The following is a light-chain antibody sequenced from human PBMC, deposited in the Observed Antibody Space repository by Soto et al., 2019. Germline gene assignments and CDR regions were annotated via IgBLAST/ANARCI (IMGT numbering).Light chain of an antibody. CDR1: TGAVSSDNY. J-gene: IGLJ2*01. V-gene: IGLV7-43*01. Sequence: QAVVTQEPSLTVSPGGTVTLTCASSTGAVSSDNYPNWIQQKPGQTPRSLIYSTNNKHSWTPARFSGSLLGGKAALTLSGVQPEDEADYYCLVYFGAVVVFGGGTKLTVL. CDR2: STN. CDR3: LVYFGAVVV.